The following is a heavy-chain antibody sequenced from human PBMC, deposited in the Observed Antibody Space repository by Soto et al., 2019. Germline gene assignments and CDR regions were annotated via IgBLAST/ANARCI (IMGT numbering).Heavy chain of an antibody. CDR1: GGSFSGYY. V-gene: IGHV4-34*01. CDR3: ARGWQQLVLSYYYYYGMDV. Sequence: QVQLQQWGAGLLKPSETLSLTCAVYGGSFSGYYWSWIRQPPGKGLEWIGESNHSGSTNYNPSLKSRVTISVDTSKNQFSLKLSSVTAADTAVYYCARGWQQLVLSYYYYYGMDVWGQGTTVTVSS. J-gene: IGHJ6*02. CDR2: SNHSGST. D-gene: IGHD6-13*01.